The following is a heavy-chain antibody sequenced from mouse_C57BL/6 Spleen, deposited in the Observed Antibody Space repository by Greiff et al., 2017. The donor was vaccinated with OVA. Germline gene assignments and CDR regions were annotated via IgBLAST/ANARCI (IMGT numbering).Heavy chain of an antibody. CDR1: GYTFTSYV. CDR2: LYPRAGST. Sequence: VMLVESGPELVKPGASVKLSCKASGYTFTSYVINWVKQRPGQGLEWIGLLYPRAGSTKYNEKFKGKATLTVDTSSSTAYMELHSLTSEDSAVYFCAGYDGGFAYWGQGTLVTVSA. CDR3: AGYDGGFAY. V-gene: IGHV1-85*01. J-gene: IGHJ3*01. D-gene: IGHD2-2*01.